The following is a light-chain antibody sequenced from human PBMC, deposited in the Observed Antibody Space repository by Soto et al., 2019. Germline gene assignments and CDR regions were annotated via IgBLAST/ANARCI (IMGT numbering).Light chain of an antibody. CDR2: DAS. Sequence: EIVLTQSPGTLSLSPGERATLSCRASQSVSSSYLAWYQQKPGQAPRLLIYDASSRATGIPDRFSGSGSGTDFTLTIRRLEPEDFAVYYCQHSDSSPRTFGQGTKVEIK. V-gene: IGKV3-20*01. J-gene: IGKJ1*01. CDR3: QHSDSSPRT. CDR1: QSVSSSY.